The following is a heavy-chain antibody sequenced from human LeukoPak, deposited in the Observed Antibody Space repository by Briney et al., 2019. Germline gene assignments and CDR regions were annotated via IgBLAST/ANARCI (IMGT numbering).Heavy chain of an antibody. J-gene: IGHJ4*02. V-gene: IGHV4-34*01. CDR3: ARDRNGGVIDY. CDR2: INHSGST. CDR1: GGSFSGYY. Sequence: SETLSLTCAVYGGSFSGYYWSWIRQPPGKGLEWIGEINHSGSTNYNPSLRRRVTISVDTSKNEFSLKLSSVTAADTAVYYCARDRNGGVIDYWGQGTLVTVSS. D-gene: IGHD3-16*01.